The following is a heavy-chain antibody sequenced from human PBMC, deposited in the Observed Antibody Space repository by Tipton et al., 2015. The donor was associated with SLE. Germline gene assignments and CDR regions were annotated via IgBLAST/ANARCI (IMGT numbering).Heavy chain of an antibody. D-gene: IGHD3-10*01. Sequence: SLRLSCEASGFTVSSNYMSWVRQAPGKGLEWVSIMYSAGNTDYADSVKGRFTISRDNSKNTLYLQMGSLRVDDTAIYYCAKGVGRVDAFDMWGQGTMVTVSS. CDR1: GFTVSSNY. J-gene: IGHJ3*02. CDR3: AKGVGRVDAFDM. V-gene: IGHV3-53*05. CDR2: MYSAGNT.